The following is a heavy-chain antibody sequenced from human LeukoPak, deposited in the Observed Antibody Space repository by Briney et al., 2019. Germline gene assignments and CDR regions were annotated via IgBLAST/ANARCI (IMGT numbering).Heavy chain of an antibody. Sequence: SETLSLTCAVYGGSFSGYYWSWIRQPPGKGLEWIGEINHSGSTNYNPSLKGRVTISVDTSKNQFSLKLSSVTAADTAVYYCAAPAAGTGRGFQHWGQGTPVTVSS. CDR2: INHSGST. CDR1: GGSFSGYY. J-gene: IGHJ1*01. CDR3: AAPAAGTGRGFQH. V-gene: IGHV4-34*01. D-gene: IGHD6-13*01.